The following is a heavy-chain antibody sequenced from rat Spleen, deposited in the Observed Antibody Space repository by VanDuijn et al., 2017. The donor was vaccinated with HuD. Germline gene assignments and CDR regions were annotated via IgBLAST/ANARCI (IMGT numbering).Heavy chain of an antibody. CDR2: IIYDGSRT. Sequence: EVQLVESGGGLVQPGRSLKLSCAASGFTFSHYDMAWVRQAPKKGLEWVATIIYDGSRTFYRDSVKGRFTISRYNAKSTLYLQMDSLRSEDTATYYCTTGTIAAPYWYFDLWGPGTMVTVSS. CDR1: GFTFSHYD. V-gene: IGHV5S10*01. J-gene: IGHJ1*01. CDR3: TTGTIAAPYWYFDL. D-gene: IGHD1-2*01.